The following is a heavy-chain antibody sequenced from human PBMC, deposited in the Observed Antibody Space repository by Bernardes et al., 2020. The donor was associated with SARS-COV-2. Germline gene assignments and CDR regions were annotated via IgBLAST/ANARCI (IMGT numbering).Heavy chain of an antibody. CDR1: GYTLTEFS. CDR3: ARDSYSSHVSTSYYYGMDV. D-gene: IGHD6-13*01. V-gene: IGHV1-24*01. Sequence: ASVKVSCKVSGYTLTEFSMHWVRQAPGKGLEWLGGFDPEHGKTIYAQKFQGRVTMTEDTSTDTAYMELSSLRSEDTAVYYCARDSYSSHVSTSYYYGMDVWGQGTTVTVSS. J-gene: IGHJ6*02. CDR2: FDPEHGKT.